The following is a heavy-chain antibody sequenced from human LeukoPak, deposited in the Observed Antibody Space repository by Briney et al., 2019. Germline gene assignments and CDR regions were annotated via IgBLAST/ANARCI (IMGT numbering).Heavy chain of an antibody. D-gene: IGHD5-12*01. J-gene: IGHJ4*02. CDR2: MSGGGVT. CDR1: GFTFSSYA. Sequence: GGSLRLSCAASGFTFSSYAMSWVRQPPGKGLEWVSSMSGGGVTYYADSVKGRFTISRDNSKNTLYLQMNSLRAEDTAVYYCAKDPRVATIEIFDYWGQGTLVTVSS. CDR3: AKDPRVATIEIFDY. V-gene: IGHV3-23*01.